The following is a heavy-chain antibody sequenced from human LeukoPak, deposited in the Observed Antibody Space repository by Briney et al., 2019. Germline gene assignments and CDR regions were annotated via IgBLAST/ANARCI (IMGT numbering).Heavy chain of an antibody. D-gene: IGHD2-2*02. Sequence: PGGSLRLSCAASGFTFSSYGMHWVRQAPGKGLEWEAFIQYDGSTKYYADSVKGRFTISRDNSKNTLYLQMNSLRAEDTAVYYCAKDPYCSSISCYTWWFDPWGQGSLVTVSA. J-gene: IGHJ5*02. V-gene: IGHV3-30*02. CDR1: GFTFSSYG. CDR3: AKDPYCSSISCYTWWFDP. CDR2: IQYDGSTK.